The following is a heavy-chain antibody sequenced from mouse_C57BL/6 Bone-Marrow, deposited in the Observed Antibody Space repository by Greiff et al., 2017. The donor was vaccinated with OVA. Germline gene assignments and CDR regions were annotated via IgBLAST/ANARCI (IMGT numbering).Heavy chain of an antibody. D-gene: IGHD2-5*01. J-gene: IGHJ4*01. CDR2: IDPETGGT. V-gene: IGHV1-15*01. Sequence: QVQLQQSGAELVRPGASVTLSCKASGYTFTDYEMHWVKQTPVHGLEWIGAIDPETGGTAYNQKFKGKAILTADKSSSTDYMERRSLTAEDSAVYYCTRSYSNYYAMDYWVQGTSVTVSS. CDR1: GYTFTDYE. CDR3: TRSYSNYYAMDY.